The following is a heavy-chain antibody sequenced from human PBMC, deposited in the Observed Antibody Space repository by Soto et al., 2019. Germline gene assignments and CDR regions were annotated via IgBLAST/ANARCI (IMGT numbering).Heavy chain of an antibody. J-gene: IGHJ5*02. D-gene: IGHD2-15*01. CDR3: ARDSYCRGGKCYHGGGFDP. Sequence: QGQLVQSGAEMKEPGSSVKVSCKASGGIFSNYAISWVREAPGQGLQWMVGIFPLFCPTHIAQKFQGRRTLTADXXASTVYMQLGGLRSDASARSYCARDSYCRGGKCYHGGGFDPWGQGTLVTVSS. CDR1: GGIFSNYA. V-gene: IGHV1-69*12. CDR2: IFPLFCPT.